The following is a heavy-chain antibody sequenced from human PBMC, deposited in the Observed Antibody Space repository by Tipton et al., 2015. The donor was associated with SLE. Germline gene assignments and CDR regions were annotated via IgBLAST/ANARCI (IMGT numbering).Heavy chain of an antibody. CDR3: ARCSSGWYNIFYYYMDV. Sequence: TLSLTCDVYGGSFSDYYWMWIRQPPGKGLEWIGEINHSGSTISVDTSKNQFSLKMNSVTAADTAVYYCARCSSGWYNIFYYYMDVWGKGTTVTVSS. CDR2: INHSG. D-gene: IGHD6-19*01. CDR1: GGSFSDYY. V-gene: IGHV4-34*01. J-gene: IGHJ6*03.